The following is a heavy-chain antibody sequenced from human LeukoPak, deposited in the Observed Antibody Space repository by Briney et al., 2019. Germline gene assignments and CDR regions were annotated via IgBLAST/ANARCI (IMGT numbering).Heavy chain of an antibody. J-gene: IGHJ6*04. CDR1: GFTFSSYE. V-gene: IGHV3-48*03. CDR2: ISSSGSTI. CDR3: AELGITMIGGV. Sequence: GGSLRLSCAASGFTFSSYEMNWVRQAPGKGLEWVSYISSSGSTIYYADSVKGRFTISRDNAKNSLYLQMKSLRAEDTAVYYCAELGITMIGGVWGKGTTVTISS. D-gene: IGHD3-10*02.